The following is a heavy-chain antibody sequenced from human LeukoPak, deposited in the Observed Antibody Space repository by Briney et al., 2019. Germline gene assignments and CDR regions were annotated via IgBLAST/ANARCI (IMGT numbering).Heavy chain of an antibody. D-gene: IGHD3-10*01. J-gene: IGHJ4*02. CDR2: IIPIFGTA. Sequence: SVKVSCKASGGTFSSYAISWVRQAPGQGLEWMRRIIPIFGTANYAQKFQGRVTITTDESTSTAYMELSSLRSEDTAVYYCARATRVRGVYYFDYWGEGTLVTVSS. V-gene: IGHV1-69*05. CDR1: GGTFSSYA. CDR3: ARATRVRGVYYFDY.